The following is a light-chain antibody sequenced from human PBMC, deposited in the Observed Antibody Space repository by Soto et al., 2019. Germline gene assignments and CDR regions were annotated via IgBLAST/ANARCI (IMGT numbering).Light chain of an antibody. CDR2: GAS. Sequence: DIVMTQSPATLSVSPGERATLSCRASQSVSTNLAWYQQKPGQTPRLLIYGASTRATGIPARFSGSGSGTAFTLTISGLQSEDFAVYYCQQYDEWPPLTFGGGTKVEI. J-gene: IGKJ4*01. V-gene: IGKV3-15*01. CDR1: QSVSTN. CDR3: QQYDEWPPLT.